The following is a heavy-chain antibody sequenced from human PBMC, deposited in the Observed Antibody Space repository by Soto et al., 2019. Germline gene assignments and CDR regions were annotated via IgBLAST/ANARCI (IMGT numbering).Heavy chain of an antibody. CDR2: IIPIFGTA. Sequence: QVPLVQSGAEVKKPGSSVKVSCKTSGGTFSTYSIVWVRQAPGEGLEWMGGIIPIFGTANYAQKFQDRVTITADKSTNAAFMELSSLKSEDTAMYYCASSSGNNYGVGTNYYFDYWGQGTLGTVSS. CDR1: GGTFSTYS. CDR3: ASSSGNNYGVGTNYYFDY. D-gene: IGHD1-26*01. V-gene: IGHV1-69*06. J-gene: IGHJ4*02.